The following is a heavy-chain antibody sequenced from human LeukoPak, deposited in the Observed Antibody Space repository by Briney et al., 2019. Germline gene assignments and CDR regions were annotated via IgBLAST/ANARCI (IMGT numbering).Heavy chain of an antibody. J-gene: IGHJ4*02. V-gene: IGHV3-33*01. CDR2: MWTDRSDK. Sequence: GRSLRLSCAASGFIFRNFAMQWVRQAPGKGLEWVGVMWTDRSDKYYADSVKGRFTISRDNSKNTLYLQMSSLRAEDTALYYCARVSHYGSGYYYTLAYWGQGTLVTVSS. D-gene: IGHD3-10*01. CDR1: GFIFRNFA. CDR3: ARVSHYGSGYYYTLAY.